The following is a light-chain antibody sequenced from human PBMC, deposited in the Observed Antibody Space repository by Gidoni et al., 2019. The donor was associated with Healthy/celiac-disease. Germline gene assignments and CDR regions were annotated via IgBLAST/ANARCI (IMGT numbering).Light chain of an antibody. CDR1: QSVSSN. J-gene: IGKJ4*01. CDR2: GAS. CDR3: QQYNNWPPHT. Sequence: EIVMTQSPATLSVSPRERATLSCRASQSVSSNLAWYQQKPGQAPRLLIYGASTRATGIPARFSGSGSGTEFTLTISSLQSEDFAVYYCQQYNNWPPHTFGGXTKVEIK. V-gene: IGKV3-15*01.